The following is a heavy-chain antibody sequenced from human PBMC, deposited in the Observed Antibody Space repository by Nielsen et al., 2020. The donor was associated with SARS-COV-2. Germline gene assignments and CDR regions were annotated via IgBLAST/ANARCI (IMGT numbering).Heavy chain of an antibody. J-gene: IGHJ6*02. CDR1: GFTFSIYW. D-gene: IGHD3-9*01. Sequence: GESLKISCAASGFTFSIYWMSWVRQAPGKGLEWVANIKEDGSEKYYVASVQGRFTISRDNAKNSLYLQMNSLRAEDTAVYYCARGDYDLLTGYSFYYSGMDVWGQGTTVTVSS. V-gene: IGHV3-7*01. CDR3: ARGDYDLLTGYSFYYSGMDV. CDR2: IKEDGSEK.